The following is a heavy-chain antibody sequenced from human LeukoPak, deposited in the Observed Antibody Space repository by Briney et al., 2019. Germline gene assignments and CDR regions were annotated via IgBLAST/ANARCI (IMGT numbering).Heavy chain of an antibody. CDR3: SRDRLGGLDL. J-gene: IGHJ5*02. CDR1: GFTVSTNY. Sequence: GGSLRLSCAASGFTVSTNYMSWVRQAPGKGLEWVSVIYSGDSTYYADSVKGRFTISRDISKNTLYLQMNSLRPEDTAVYYCSRDRLGGLDLWGQGTLVTVSS. CDR2: IYSGDST. D-gene: IGHD5-12*01. V-gene: IGHV3-66*01.